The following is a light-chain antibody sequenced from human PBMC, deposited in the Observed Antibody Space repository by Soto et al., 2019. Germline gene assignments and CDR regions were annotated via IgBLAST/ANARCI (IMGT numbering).Light chain of an antibody. CDR2: GAS. J-gene: IGKJ1*01. V-gene: IGKV3-20*01. Sequence: EIVLTQSPGTLSLSPGERATLSCRASQSVSSSYLAWYQQKPGQAPRLLIYGASSRVTAIPDRFSGSGSGTDFTLTISRLEPEDFAVYYCQQYGSSPWTFGKGTNVESK. CDR1: QSVSSSY. CDR3: QQYGSSPWT.